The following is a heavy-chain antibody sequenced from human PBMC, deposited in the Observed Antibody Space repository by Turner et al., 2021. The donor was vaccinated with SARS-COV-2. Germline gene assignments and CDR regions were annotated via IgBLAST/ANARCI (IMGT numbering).Heavy chain of an antibody. D-gene: IGHD5-18*01. CDR2: INHSGST. J-gene: IGHJ4*02. Sequence: QVQLQQWGAGLLKPSETLSLTCAVYGGSFSGYYWSWIRQPPGKGLEWIGEINHSGSTNCNPSLKSRVTISVDTSKNQFSLKLSSVTAADTAVFYCARGGGYSYGALDYWGQGTLVTVSS. CDR3: ARGGGYSYGALDY. CDR1: GGSFSGYY. V-gene: IGHV4-34*01.